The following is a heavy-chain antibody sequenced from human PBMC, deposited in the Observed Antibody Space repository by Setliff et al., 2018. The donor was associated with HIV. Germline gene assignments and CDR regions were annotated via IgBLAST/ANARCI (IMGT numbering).Heavy chain of an antibody. V-gene: IGHV3-74*01. CDR3: AKDHAEAMEQQLVPEYYGMDV. CDR2: VNSDGSSK. J-gene: IGHJ6*02. Sequence: PGGSLRLSCAASGFTFDRYWMHWVRQAPGKGLVWVSRVNSDGSSKTYADSVKDRFTISRDNAKNTLYLEMNSLRADDTAVYYCAKDHAEAMEQQLVPEYYGMDVWGQGTTVTVSS. CDR1: GFTFDRYW. D-gene: IGHD6-13*01.